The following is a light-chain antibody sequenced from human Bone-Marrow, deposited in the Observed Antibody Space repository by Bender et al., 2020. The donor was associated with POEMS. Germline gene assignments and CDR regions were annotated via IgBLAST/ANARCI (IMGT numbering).Light chain of an antibody. CDR1: SSDVGMHNH. J-gene: IGLJ7*01. CDR3: SSYAGYSSV. CDR2: EVY. Sequence: QSALTQPASVSGSPGQSITISCIGTSSDVGMHNHVSWYQHHPDKAPKVIIYEVYNRPSGVSNRFTGSKSGNTASLTISGLQAEDEADYYCSSYAGYSSVFGGGTQLTVL. V-gene: IGLV2-23*02.